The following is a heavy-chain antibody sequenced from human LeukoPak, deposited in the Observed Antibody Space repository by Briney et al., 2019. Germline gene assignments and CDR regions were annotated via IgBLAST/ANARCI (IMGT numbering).Heavy chain of an antibody. Sequence: PSETLSLTCTVSGGSISSYYWSWIRQPPGKGLEWIGYIYNSGSTKYNPSLKSRVTISEDTSKNQFSLKLSSVTAADTAVYYCARIEILSSASGLDYDYDDHANYYYGMDVWGQGTTVTVSS. V-gene: IGHV4-59*08. J-gene: IGHJ6*02. CDR1: GGSISSYY. CDR3: ARIEILSSASGLDYDYDDHANYYYGMDV. D-gene: IGHD4-17*01. CDR2: IYNSGST.